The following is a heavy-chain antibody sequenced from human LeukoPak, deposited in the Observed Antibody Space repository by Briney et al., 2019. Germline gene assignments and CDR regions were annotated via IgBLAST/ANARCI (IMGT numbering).Heavy chain of an antibody. Sequence: GGSLRLSCAASGFTFSDYYMSWIRQAPGKGLEWVSYISSSGSTMYYADSVKGRFTISRDNAKNSLYLQMNSLRAEDTAVYYCASGPLIVVPAAIGWFDPWGQGTLVTVSS. V-gene: IGHV3-11*01. D-gene: IGHD2-2*01. CDR3: ASGPLIVVPAAIGWFDP. J-gene: IGHJ5*02. CDR1: GFTFSDYY. CDR2: ISSSGSTM.